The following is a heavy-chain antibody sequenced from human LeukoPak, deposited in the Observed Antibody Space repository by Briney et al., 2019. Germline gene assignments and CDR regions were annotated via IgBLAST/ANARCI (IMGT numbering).Heavy chain of an antibody. Sequence: GGSLRLSCAASGFTFSSYAMSWVRQAPGKGLEWVSAISGSGGSTYYADSVKGRFTISRDNSKNTLYLQMNSLRAEDTAVYYCARHGVGLQARSYFDYWGQGTLVTVSS. CDR3: ARHGVGLQARSYFDY. D-gene: IGHD2-8*01. V-gene: IGHV3-23*01. J-gene: IGHJ4*02. CDR1: GFTFSSYA. CDR2: ISGSGGST.